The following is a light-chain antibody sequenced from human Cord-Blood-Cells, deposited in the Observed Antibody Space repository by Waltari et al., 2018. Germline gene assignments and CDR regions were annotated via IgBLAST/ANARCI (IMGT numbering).Light chain of an antibody. CDR2: AAS. CDR1: QSISSY. Sequence: DIQMTQSPSSLSASVGDRVTITGRASQSISSYLNWYEQKPGKAPKLLIYAASSLQSGVPSRCSGSGSGTDFTLTISRLQPEDFATYYCQQSYSTPQTFGQGTKVEIK. J-gene: IGKJ1*01. CDR3: QQSYSTPQT. V-gene: IGKV1-39*01.